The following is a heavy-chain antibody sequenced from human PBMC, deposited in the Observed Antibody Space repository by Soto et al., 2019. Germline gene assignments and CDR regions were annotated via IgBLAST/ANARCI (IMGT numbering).Heavy chain of an antibody. Sequence: QVQLVQSGAEVKKPGASVKVSCKVSGYTLTELSMHWVRQAPGKGLEWMGGFDPEDGETIYAQKFQGRVTMTEDTSTDTAYMELSSLRSEDTAGYYCATTERSRGWYEYFYYGMDVWGQGTTVTVSS. CDR1: GYTLTELS. V-gene: IGHV1-24*01. J-gene: IGHJ6*02. CDR3: ATTERSRGWYEYFYYGMDV. CDR2: FDPEDGET. D-gene: IGHD6-19*01.